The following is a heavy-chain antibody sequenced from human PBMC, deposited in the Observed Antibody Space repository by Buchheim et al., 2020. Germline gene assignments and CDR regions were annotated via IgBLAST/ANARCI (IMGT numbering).Heavy chain of an antibody. Sequence: QVQLVQSGAEVKKPGASVKVSCKASGYTFTSYYMHWVRQAPGQGLEWMGIINPSGGSTSYAQKFQGRVTMTRDPSTSPVYMELSSLRSEDTAVYYCARVVFSYYYDSSGQNWFDPWGQGTL. CDR2: INPSGGST. CDR1: GYTFTSYY. CDR3: ARVVFSYYYDSSGQNWFDP. J-gene: IGHJ5*02. D-gene: IGHD3-22*01. V-gene: IGHV1-46*01.